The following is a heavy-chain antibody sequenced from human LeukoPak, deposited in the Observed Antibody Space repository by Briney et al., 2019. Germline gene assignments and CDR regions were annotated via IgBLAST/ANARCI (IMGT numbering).Heavy chain of an antibody. J-gene: IGHJ4*02. CDR2: ISSSSSYI. V-gene: IGHV3-21*01. Sequence: PGGSLRLSCAASGFTFSSYSMNWVRQAPGKGLEWVSSISSSSSYIYYADSVKGRFTISRDNAKNSLYLQMNSLRAEDTAVYYCARDLEGGARYCSSTSCPKDFDYWGQGTLVTVSS. CDR1: GFTFSSYS. CDR3: ARDLEGGARYCSSTSCPKDFDY. D-gene: IGHD2-2*01.